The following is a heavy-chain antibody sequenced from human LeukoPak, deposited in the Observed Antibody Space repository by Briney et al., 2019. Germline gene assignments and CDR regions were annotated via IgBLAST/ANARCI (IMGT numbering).Heavy chain of an antibody. CDR1: AFTFSTYA. V-gene: IGHV3-23*01. CDR3: ARDEGMFDY. J-gene: IGHJ4*02. Sequence: GTLRLSCAASAFTFSTYAMAWVRQAPGKGLEWVSSISSTGDITYFADSVKGRFTISRDNAKNSLYLQMNSLRAEDTAVYYCARDEGMFDYWGQGTLVAVSS. CDR2: ISSTGDIT.